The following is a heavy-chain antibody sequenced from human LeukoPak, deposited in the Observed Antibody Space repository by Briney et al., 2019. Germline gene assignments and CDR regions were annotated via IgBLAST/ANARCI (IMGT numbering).Heavy chain of an antibody. CDR2: ISSSSSYI. D-gene: IGHD4-17*01. CDR3: AREAYAITERWFDS. Sequence: GGSLRLSCAASGFTFSSYSMNWVRQAPGKGLEWVSSISSSSSYIYYADSVKGRFTISRANAKNSLYLQMNSLRAEDTAVYYCAREAYAITERWFDSWGQGTLVTVSS. CDR1: GFTFSSYS. V-gene: IGHV3-21*01. J-gene: IGHJ5*01.